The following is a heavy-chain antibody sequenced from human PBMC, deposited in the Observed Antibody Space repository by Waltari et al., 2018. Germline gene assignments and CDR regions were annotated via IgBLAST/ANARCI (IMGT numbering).Heavy chain of an antibody. V-gene: IGHV1-24*01. Sequence: QVQLVQSGAEVKKPGASVQVSCKVSGYTLTELSMHWVRQAHGKGIEWMGGFDPEDGETIYAQKFQGRVTMTEDTSTDTAYMELSSLRSEDTAVYYCATAPPPIVGATTDWYYFDYWGQGTLVTVSS. CDR1: GYTLTELS. D-gene: IGHD1-26*01. J-gene: IGHJ4*02. CDR2: FDPEDGET. CDR3: ATAPPPIVGATTDWYYFDY.